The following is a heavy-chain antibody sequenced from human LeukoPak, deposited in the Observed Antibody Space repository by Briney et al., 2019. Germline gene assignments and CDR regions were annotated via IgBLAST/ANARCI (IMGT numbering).Heavy chain of an antibody. CDR3: TRGLGEHGGVSDR. V-gene: IGHV3-7*01. CDR2: IKQDGSEQ. Sequence: GGSLRLSCAASGFIFTSNRMNWVRQAPGKGLEWVANIKQDGSEQIYVDSVKGRFTISRDNAKDSVYLQMNSLRAEDTAVYYCTRGLGEHGGVSDRWGQGTLVIVS. D-gene: IGHD3-16*01. CDR1: GFIFTSNR. J-gene: IGHJ5*02.